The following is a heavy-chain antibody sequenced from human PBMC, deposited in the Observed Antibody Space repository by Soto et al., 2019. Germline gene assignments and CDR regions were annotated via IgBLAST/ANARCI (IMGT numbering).Heavy chain of an antibody. CDR3: STGRYDSSGYYYFDY. V-gene: IGHV4-4*02. D-gene: IGHD3-22*01. Sequence: PSETLSLTCAVSSGSISSSNWWSWVRQPPGKGLEWIGEIYHSGSTNYNPSLKSRVTISVDKSKNQFSLKLSSVTAVDTVVYYCSTGRYDSSGYYYFDYWGQGTLVTVS. CDR2: IYHSGST. CDR1: SGSISSSNW. J-gene: IGHJ4*02.